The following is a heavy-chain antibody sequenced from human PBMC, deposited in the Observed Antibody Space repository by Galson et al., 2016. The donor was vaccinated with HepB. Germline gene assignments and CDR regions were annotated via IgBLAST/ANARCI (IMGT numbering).Heavy chain of an antibody. J-gene: IGHJ6*02. CDR1: GYSFTTYW. D-gene: IGHD3-10*01. V-gene: IGHV5-10-1*01. CDR3: ARDPSGRGDAYYGMDV. Sequence: QSGAEVKKPGESLRISCKGSGYSFTTYWISWVRQTPGKGLEWMGRIDPSDSYTNYSPSFEGHVTMSADKSISTAYLQWTSLKASDTAMDYCARDPSGRGDAYYGMDVWGQGTTVTVSS. CDR2: IDPSDSYT.